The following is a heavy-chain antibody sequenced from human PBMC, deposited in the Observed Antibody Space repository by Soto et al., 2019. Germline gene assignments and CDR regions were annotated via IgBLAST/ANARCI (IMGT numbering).Heavy chain of an antibody. CDR2: ITGSGDST. V-gene: IGHV3-23*01. CDR1: GLTVSGKKY. J-gene: IGHJ4*02. Sequence: GGALRLSCAAFGLTVSGKKYLAWVRQAPGQGLERVTSITGSGDSTYYADSVKGRFTISRDNYKNTLSMQMNSLRAEDTAVYYCAKDYSYSSGWYLDYWGQGTLVTVSS. CDR3: AKDYSYSSGWYLDY. D-gene: IGHD6-19*01.